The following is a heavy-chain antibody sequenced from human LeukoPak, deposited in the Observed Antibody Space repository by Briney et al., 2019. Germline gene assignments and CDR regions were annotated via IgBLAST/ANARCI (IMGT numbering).Heavy chain of an antibody. Sequence: SETLSLTCTVSGDSIRSYYWNWIRQPPGKGLEWIGYIFYSGSTNYSPSLRSRVTISVDTSKNQISLKLSSVTAADTAVYYCARHGSGYSSVFDYWGQGTLVTVSS. J-gene: IGHJ4*02. CDR3: ARHGSGYSSVFDY. D-gene: IGHD6-19*01. V-gene: IGHV4-59*01. CDR1: GDSIRSYY. CDR2: IFYSGST.